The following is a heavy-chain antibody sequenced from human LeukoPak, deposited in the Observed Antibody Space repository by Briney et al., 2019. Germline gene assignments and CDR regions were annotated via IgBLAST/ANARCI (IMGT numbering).Heavy chain of an antibody. CDR3: AKDDGQAANWYFDL. CDR2: ISYDGSNK. J-gene: IGHJ2*01. V-gene: IGHV3-30*18. Sequence: GETLRLTCAVSGFTFSSYGMYWVCNAPHQGLGLEAVISYDGSNKYYADSVKCRFTISRDNSKNTLYLQMNSLRAEDTAVYYWAKDDGQAANWYFDLWGRGTLVTVSS. D-gene: IGHD2-15*01. CDR1: GFTFSSYG.